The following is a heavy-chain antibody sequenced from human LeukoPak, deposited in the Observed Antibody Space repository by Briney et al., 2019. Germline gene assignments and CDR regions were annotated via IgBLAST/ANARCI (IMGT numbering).Heavy chain of an antibody. CDR2: ISAYNGNT. Sequence: ASVKVSCKASGYTFTGYYMHWVRQAPGQGLEWMGWISAYNGNTNYAQKLQGRVTMTTDTSTSTAYMELRSLRSDDTAVYYCARSWGAYLAVFDYWGQGTLVTVSS. CDR1: GYTFTGYY. D-gene: IGHD1-26*01. J-gene: IGHJ4*02. CDR3: ARSWGAYLAVFDY. V-gene: IGHV1-18*04.